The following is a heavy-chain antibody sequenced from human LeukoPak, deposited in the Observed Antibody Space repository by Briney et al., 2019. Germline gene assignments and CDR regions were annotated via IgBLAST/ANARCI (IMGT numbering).Heavy chain of an antibody. CDR3: AREYVWGSYRYTSFDY. CDR1: GGSISSGDYY. Sequence: PSQTLSLTCTVSGGSISSGDYYWSWIRQPPGKGLEWVGYIYYSGSTYYNPSLKSRVTISVDTSKNQFSLKLSSVTAADTAVYYCAREYVWGSYRYTSFDYWGQGTLVTVPS. D-gene: IGHD3-16*02. J-gene: IGHJ4*02. CDR2: IYYSGST. V-gene: IGHV4-30-4*01.